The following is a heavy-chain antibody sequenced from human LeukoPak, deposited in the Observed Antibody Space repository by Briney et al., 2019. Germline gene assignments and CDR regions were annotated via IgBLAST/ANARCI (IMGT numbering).Heavy chain of an antibody. V-gene: IGHV3-30-3*01. D-gene: IGHD2-21*02. CDR3: ARNDVVVTADDAFDI. J-gene: IGHJ3*02. CDR1: GFTFSSYA. CDR2: ISYDGSNK. Sequence: GGSLRLSCAASGFTFSSYAMHWVRQAPGKGLEWVAVISYDGSNKYYADSVKGRFTISRDNSKNTLYLQMNSLRAEDTAIYYCARNDVVVTADDAFDIWGQGTMVTVSS.